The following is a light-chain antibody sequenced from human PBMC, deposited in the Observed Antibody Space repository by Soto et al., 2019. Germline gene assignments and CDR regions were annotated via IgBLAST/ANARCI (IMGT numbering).Light chain of an antibody. V-gene: IGLV2-23*01. CDR3: CSYAAGDSFK. CDR1: NNDVGGYKL. CDR2: EGS. J-gene: IGLJ2*01. Sequence: QSALTQPASVSGSPGQSITISCTGTNNDVGGYKLVSWYQQHPGKVPKVVIYEGSKRPSGVSNRFSASKSGITASLTISGLQAEDEADYYCCSYAAGDSFKFGGGTKLTVL.